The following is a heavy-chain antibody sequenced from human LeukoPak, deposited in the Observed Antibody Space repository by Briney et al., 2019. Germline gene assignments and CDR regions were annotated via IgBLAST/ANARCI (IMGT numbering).Heavy chain of an antibody. CDR1: GGTFSSYA. V-gene: IGHV1-69*04. CDR2: IIPILGIA. Sequence: SVKVSCKASGGTFSSYAISWVRQAPGQGLEWMGRIIPILGIANYAQKFQGRVTITADKSTSTAYMELSSLRSEDTAVYYCARDNIYDYVWGSYGDYWGQGTLVTVSS. D-gene: IGHD3-16*01. J-gene: IGHJ4*02. CDR3: ARDNIYDYVWGSYGDY.